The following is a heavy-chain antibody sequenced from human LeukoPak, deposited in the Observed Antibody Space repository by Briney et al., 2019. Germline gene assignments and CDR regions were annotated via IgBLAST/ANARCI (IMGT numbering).Heavy chain of an antibody. D-gene: IGHD6-19*01. V-gene: IGHV3-21*01. J-gene: IGHJ4*02. Sequence: GGSLRLSCAASGFTFSSYSMNWVRQAPGKGLEWVSSIIGNSGYIYYADSLKGRFTISRDNAKNSLYLQMSSLRAEDTAVYYCAKAVAGGGGFDYWGQGTLVTVSS. CDR1: GFTFSSYS. CDR2: IIGNSGYI. CDR3: AKAVAGGGGFDY.